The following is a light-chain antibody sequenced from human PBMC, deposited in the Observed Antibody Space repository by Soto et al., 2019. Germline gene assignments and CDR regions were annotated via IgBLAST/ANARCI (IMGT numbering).Light chain of an antibody. CDR3: QKYNSAPWT. CDR1: QGIGNN. V-gene: IGKV1-27*01. J-gene: IGKJ1*01. CDR2: ATY. Sequence: DLQMTQSPSSLSASVGDRVTITCRASQGIGNNLAWYQQKPGKVPKLLISATYALQSGVPSRFSGSGSGTDFTLTISSLQPEDVAIYYCQKYNSAPWTFGQGTKVEIK.